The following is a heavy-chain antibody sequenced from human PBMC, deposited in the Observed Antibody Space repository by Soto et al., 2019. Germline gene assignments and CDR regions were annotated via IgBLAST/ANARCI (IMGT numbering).Heavy chain of an antibody. D-gene: IGHD6-19*01. J-gene: IGHJ4*02. CDR1: GYTFTGYY. CDR3: ARTISSGWYELDY. Sequence: QVQLVQSGAEVKKPGASVKVSCKASGYTFTGYYMHWVRQAPGQGLEWMGWINPNSGGTNYAQKFQGWVTMTRDTSINTAYMELSRLRSDDTAVYYCARTISSGWYELDYWGQGTLVTVSS. CDR2: INPNSGGT. V-gene: IGHV1-2*04.